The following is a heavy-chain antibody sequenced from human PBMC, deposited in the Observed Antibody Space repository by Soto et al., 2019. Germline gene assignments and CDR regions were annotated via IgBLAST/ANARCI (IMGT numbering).Heavy chain of an antibody. J-gene: IGHJ6*02. CDR2: IIPIFGTA. V-gene: IGHV1-69*01. CDR3: TSLYDFWSGYLDSFYGMDV. D-gene: IGHD3-3*01. Sequence: QVQLVQSGAEVQKPGSSVKVSCKASGGTFSSYAISWVRQAPGQGLEWMGGIIPIFGTANYAQKFQGRVTITADESTSIAYMELSSLRSEDTVVYYCTSLYDFWSGYLDSFYGMDVWGQGTTVTVSS. CDR1: GGTFSSYA.